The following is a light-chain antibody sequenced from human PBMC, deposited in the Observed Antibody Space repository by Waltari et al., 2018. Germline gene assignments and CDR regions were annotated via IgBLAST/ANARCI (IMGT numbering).Light chain of an antibody. CDR1: NRDIGLYAY. V-gene: IGLV2-14*03. CDR3: SSYTATDTYV. J-gene: IGLJ1*01. Sequence: SALTQPASMSGYPGQSLTIPCTGTNRDIGLYAYHPWYQQHPGKAPKLIISDVNKRPSGVPARFSGSISGYAASLTISGLQAEDEADYYCSSYTATDTYVFGSGTSVIV. CDR2: DVN.